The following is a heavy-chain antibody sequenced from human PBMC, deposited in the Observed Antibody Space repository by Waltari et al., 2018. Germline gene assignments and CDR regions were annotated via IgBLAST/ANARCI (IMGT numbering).Heavy chain of an antibody. J-gene: IGHJ4*02. Sequence: EVQLLESGGGLVQPGGSVRLSCAAYGFTFSSYAMRWVRQAPGKGLEWVSVIYSGGSSTYYADSVKGRFTISRDNSKNTLYLQMNSLRAEDTAVYYCAKTPLVRGYFDYWGQGTLVTVSS. CDR3: AKTPLVRGYFDY. D-gene: IGHD6-13*01. V-gene: IGHV3-23*03. CDR2: IYSGGSST. CDR1: GFTFSSYA.